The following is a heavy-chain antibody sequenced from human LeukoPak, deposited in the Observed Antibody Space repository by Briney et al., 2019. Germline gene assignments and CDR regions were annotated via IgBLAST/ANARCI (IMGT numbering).Heavy chain of an antibody. V-gene: IGHV3-30-3*01. D-gene: IGHD4-11*01. CDR2: ISYDGSNK. CDR1: GFTVSSNY. Sequence: GGSLRLSCAASGFTVSSNYMSWVRQAPGKGLEWVAVISYDGSNKYYADSVKGRFTISRDNSKNTLYLQMNSLRAEDTAVYYCARGRMTKDAFDIWGQGTMVTVSS. J-gene: IGHJ3*02. CDR3: ARGRMTKDAFDI.